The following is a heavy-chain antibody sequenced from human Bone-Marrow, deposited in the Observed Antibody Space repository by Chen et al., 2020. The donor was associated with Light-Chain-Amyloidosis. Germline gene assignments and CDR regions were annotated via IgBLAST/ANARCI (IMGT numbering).Heavy chain of an antibody. CDR2: IYSGGIT. Sequence: EVQLVETGGGLIQPGGSLRLSCEASGFIVSDNYITWVRQAPGKGLEWVSVIYSGGITYYADSRNTLYLQMNSLRAEDTAVYYCAKRPPYPSIYGMDVWGQGTTVTVSS. V-gene: IGHV3-53*02. J-gene: IGHJ6*02. CDR3: AKRPPYPSIYGMDV. D-gene: IGHD1-1*01. CDR1: GFIVSDNY.